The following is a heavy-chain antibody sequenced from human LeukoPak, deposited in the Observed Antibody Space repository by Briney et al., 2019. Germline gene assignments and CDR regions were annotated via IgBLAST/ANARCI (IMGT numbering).Heavy chain of an antibody. CDR1: GGSTTNSY. J-gene: IGHJ3*02. CDR3: ARDPLSTNDFDI. V-gene: IGHV4-59*01. CDR2: INYSGST. Sequence: SETLSLTCTVSGGSTTNSYWNWTRQSPGKGLEWIGYINYSGSTNYNPSLKSRVTISVDTSKNQFSLKLSSVTAADTAVYFCARDPLSTNDFDIWGQGTMVTVSS. D-gene: IGHD1-1*01.